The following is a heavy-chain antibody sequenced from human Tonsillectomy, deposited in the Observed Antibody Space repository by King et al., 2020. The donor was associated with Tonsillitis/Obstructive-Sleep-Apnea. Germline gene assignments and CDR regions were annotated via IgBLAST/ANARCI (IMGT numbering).Heavy chain of an antibody. CDR2: SYYSGST. V-gene: IGHV4-59*08. D-gene: IGHD1-26*01. J-gene: IGHJ3*02. Sequence: LQLQESGPGLVKPSETLSLTCTVSGGSISSYYWSWIRQPPGKGLEWIGYSYYSGSTNYNPSLKSRVTISVDTSKNQFSLKLSSVTAADTAVYYCARLGGSYANDAFDICGQGTMVTVSS. CDR1: GGSISSYY. CDR3: ARLGGSYANDAFDI.